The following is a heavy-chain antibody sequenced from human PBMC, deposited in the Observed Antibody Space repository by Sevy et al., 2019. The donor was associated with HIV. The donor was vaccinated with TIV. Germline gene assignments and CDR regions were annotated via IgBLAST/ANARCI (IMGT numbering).Heavy chain of an antibody. J-gene: IGHJ5*02. CDR1: GGTFSSYA. D-gene: IGHD6-19*01. Sequence: ASVKVSCKASGGTFSSYAISWVRQAPGQGLEWMGGIIPIFGTANYAQKFQGRVTITADESTSTAYMELSSLRSEDTAVYYCAREVPSSGWSYNWFDPWGQGTLLTVSS. CDR2: IIPIFGTA. CDR3: AREVPSSGWSYNWFDP. V-gene: IGHV1-69*13.